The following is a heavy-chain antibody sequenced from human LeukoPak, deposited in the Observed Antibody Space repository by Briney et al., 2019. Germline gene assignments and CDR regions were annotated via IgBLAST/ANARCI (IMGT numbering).Heavy chain of an antibody. CDR2: IWYDGSNK. D-gene: IGHD4/OR15-4a*01. CDR1: GFTFSSYG. J-gene: IGHJ3*02. CDR3: AAGAVLDAFDI. V-gene: IGHV3-33*01. Sequence: GGSLRLSCAASGFTFSSYGTHWVRQAPGKGLEWVAVIWYDGSNKYYADSVKGRFTISRDNSKNTLYLQMNSLRAEDTAVYYCAAGAVLDAFDIWGQGTMVTVSS.